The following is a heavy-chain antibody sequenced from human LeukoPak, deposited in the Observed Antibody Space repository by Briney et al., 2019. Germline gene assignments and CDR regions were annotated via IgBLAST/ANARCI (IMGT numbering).Heavy chain of an antibody. CDR3: ARDYCSSTSCLFDY. Sequence: GGSLRLSCAASGFTFSSYWMSWVRQAPGKGLEWVANIKQDGSEKYYVDSLKGRFTISRDNAKNSLYLQMNSLRSDDTAVYYCARDYCSSTSCLFDYWGQGTLVTVSS. J-gene: IGHJ4*02. D-gene: IGHD2-2*01. CDR2: IKQDGSEK. CDR1: GFTFSSYW. V-gene: IGHV3-7*03.